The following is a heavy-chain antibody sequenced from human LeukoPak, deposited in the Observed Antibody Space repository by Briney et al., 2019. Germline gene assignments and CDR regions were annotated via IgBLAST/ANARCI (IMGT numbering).Heavy chain of an antibody. D-gene: IGHD5-18*01. Sequence: GGSLRLSCAAPGFTFSSYSMNWVRQAPGKWLEWVSYIYSSSSTIYYADSVKGRFTISRDNAKNSLYLQMNSLRAEDTAVYYCAKGGLQTRNWYFALWGRGTLVTVSS. V-gene: IGHV3-48*01. J-gene: IGHJ2*01. CDR3: AKGGLQTRNWYFAL. CDR1: GFTFSSYS. CDR2: IYSSSSTI.